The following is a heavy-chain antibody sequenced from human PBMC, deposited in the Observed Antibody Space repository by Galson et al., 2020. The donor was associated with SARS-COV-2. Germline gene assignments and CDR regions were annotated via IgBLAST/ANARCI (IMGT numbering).Heavy chain of an antibody. V-gene: IGHV2-70*11. CDR1: GFSLSTSGMC. J-gene: IGHJ6*02. D-gene: IGHD3-3*01. CDR3: ARIRTLYYDVWRGYEPSDYYYGMDV. CDR2: IDWDDDK. Sequence: ESGPTLVKPTQTLTLTCTFSGFSLSTSGMCVSWIRQPPGKALEWLARIDWDDDKYYSTSLKTRLTISKDTSKNQVVLTMTNMDPVDTARYYCARIRTLYYDVWRGYEPSDYYYGMDVWGQGSTVTVSS.